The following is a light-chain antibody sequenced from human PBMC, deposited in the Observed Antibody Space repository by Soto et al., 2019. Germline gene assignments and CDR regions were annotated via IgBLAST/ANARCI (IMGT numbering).Light chain of an antibody. J-gene: IGLJ3*02. CDR1: SGYSTYA. V-gene: IGLV4-69*01. Sequence: QPVLTQSPSASASLGASVKLTCTLSSGYSTYAIAWHQQQSGKGPRFLMKINYDGTHSKGDGFYDRFSGSSSGAERHLTIYSLQSEDEADYYCQSLGSGIQVFGGGTKFTFL. CDR2: INYDGTH. CDR3: QSLGSGIQV.